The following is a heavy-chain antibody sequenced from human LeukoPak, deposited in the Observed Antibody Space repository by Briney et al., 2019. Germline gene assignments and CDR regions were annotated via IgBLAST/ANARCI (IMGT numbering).Heavy chain of an antibody. D-gene: IGHD3-3*01. CDR3: VRGALPYYVGGSGFYGY. CDR2: MNPSSGDT. J-gene: IGHJ4*02. Sequence: GASVTVSCKASRYTFTDYDINWVRQAPGQGLEWMGWMNPSSGDTGSAQKFQGRVTMTRDTSTSTAYLELISLSSEDTATYYCVRGALPYYVGGSGFYGYWGQGTLVTVSS. V-gene: IGHV1-8*01. CDR1: RYTFTDYD.